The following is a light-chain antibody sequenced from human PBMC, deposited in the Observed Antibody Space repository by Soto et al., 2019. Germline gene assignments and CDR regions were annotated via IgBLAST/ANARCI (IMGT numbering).Light chain of an antibody. CDR3: QQYGSSPRT. Sequence: EIVLTHSPGTLSLSPGERATLSCRASQRVSSSSLAWYQQRRGQAPRLLIHGASSRATGIPDRFSGSGSGTDFTLTISRLEPEDFAVYYCQQYGSSPRTCGQGTKVDIK. CDR2: GAS. CDR1: QRVSSSS. V-gene: IGKV3-20*01. J-gene: IGKJ1*01.